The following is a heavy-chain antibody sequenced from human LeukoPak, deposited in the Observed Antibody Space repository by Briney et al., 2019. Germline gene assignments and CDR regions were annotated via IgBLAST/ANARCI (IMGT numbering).Heavy chain of an antibody. Sequence: PSETLSLTCTVSGGSISSYYWSWIRQPAGKGLEWIGRIYTSGSTNYNPSLKSRVTMSADTSKNQFSLKLSSVTAADTAVYYCAREDSSSWYNRGAIGYWGQGTLVTVSS. J-gene: IGHJ4*02. D-gene: IGHD6-13*01. CDR3: AREDSSSWYNRGAIGY. CDR1: GGSISSYY. CDR2: IYTSGST. V-gene: IGHV4-4*07.